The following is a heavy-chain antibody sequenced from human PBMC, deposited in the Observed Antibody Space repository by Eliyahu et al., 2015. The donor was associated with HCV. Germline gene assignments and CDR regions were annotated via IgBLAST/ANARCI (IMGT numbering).Heavy chain of an antibody. V-gene: IGHV3-23*01. J-gene: IGHJ4*02. D-gene: IGHD6-13*01. CDR1: GFPFGSYA. CDR2: ISGSGGST. CDR3: AKRGIAAAGTWVDY. Sequence: EVQLLESGGGLVQPGGSLXLSCXASGFPFGSYAMSWVRQAPGKGLEWVSAISGSGGSTYYADSVKGRFTTSRDNSKNTLYLQMNSLRAEDTAVYYCAKRGIAAAGTWVDYWGQGTLVTVSS.